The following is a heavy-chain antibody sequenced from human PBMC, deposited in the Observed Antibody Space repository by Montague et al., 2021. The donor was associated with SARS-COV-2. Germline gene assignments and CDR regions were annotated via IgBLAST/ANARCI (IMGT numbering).Heavy chain of an antibody. D-gene: IGHD2-15*01. CDR3: ARAERGSCGDGNCYQYFFNY. V-gene: IGHV6-1*01. J-gene: IGHJ4*02. CDR1: GDSVSTNSGT. CDR2: TYYRSEWYS. Sequence: CAISGDSVSTNSGTWNWVRLSPSRGLERLGRTYYRSEWYSDYSVSVRSRISINPDTSKNQFSLQLNSVTPEDTAVYYCARAERGSCGDGNCYQYFFNYWGQGTQVTVSS.